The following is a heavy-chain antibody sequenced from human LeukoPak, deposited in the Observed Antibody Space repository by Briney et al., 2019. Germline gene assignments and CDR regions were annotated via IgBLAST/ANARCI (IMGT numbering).Heavy chain of an antibody. Sequence: PGGSLRLSCAASGFTFDDYAMHWVRQAPGKGLEWVSGISWNSGSIGYADSVKGRFTISRDNAKNSLYLQMNSLRAEDMALYYCAKVSSYSPYYFDYWGQGTLVTVSS. CDR1: GFTFDDYA. V-gene: IGHV3-9*03. CDR3: AKVSSYSPYYFDY. J-gene: IGHJ4*02. CDR2: ISWNSGSI. D-gene: IGHD2-21*01.